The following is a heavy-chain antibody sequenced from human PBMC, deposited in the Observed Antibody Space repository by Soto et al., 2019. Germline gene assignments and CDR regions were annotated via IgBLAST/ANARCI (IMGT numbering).Heavy chain of an antibody. CDR3: AKAMADY. V-gene: IGHV3-23*01. Sequence: GGSLRLSCAASGFIASNYAMSWVRQAPGKGLEWFSGFSGSGGATFYADSVKGRFTISRDSSKNTIYLQMDRLRADDTAVYYCAKAMADYWGRGTLVTVSS. J-gene: IGHJ4*02. CDR1: GFIASNYA. CDR2: FSGSGGAT.